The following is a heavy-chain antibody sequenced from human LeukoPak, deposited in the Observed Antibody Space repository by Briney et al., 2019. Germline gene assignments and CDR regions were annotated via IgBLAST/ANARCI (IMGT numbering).Heavy chain of an antibody. V-gene: IGHV4-39*01. CDR3: ARPNYYDSSGYFN. J-gene: IGHJ4*02. CDR1: GGSISSSSYY. Sequence: SETLSLTCTVSGGSISSSSYYWGWIRQPPGKXXXXIGSIYYSGSTYYNPSLKSRITISVDTSKNQFSLKLTSVTAADTAVYYCARPNYYDSSGYFNWGQGTLVTVSS. CDR2: IYYSGST. D-gene: IGHD3-22*01.